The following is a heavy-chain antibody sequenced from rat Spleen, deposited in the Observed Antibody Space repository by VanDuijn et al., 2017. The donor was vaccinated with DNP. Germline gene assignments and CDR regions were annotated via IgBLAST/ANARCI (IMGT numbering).Heavy chain of an antibody. Sequence: EVQLVESGGGLVQPGRSLKLSCAASGFTFSNYGMAWVRQAPTKGLEWVATISYDGSSTYYRDSVKGRFTISRDNAKSTLYLQMDSLWSEDTATYYCAGRPPPTRGPFDYWGQGVTVTVSS. V-gene: IGHV5-29*01. D-gene: IGHD1-4*01. CDR2: ISYDGSST. CDR3: AGRPPPTRGPFDY. J-gene: IGHJ2*01. CDR1: GFTFSNYG.